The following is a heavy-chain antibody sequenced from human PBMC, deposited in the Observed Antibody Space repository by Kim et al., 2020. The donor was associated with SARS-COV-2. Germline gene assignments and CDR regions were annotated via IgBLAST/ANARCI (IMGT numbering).Heavy chain of an antibody. CDR2: ISRYDSSI. Sequence: GGSLRLSCAASGFNFNNYDMSWVRQAPGKGLEWVSDISRYDSSIYYAHSVMGRFTISRDISKNTLYLQMNNLRAEDTAVYYCAKDHQHIGLHSYY. J-gene: IGHJ6*01. V-gene: IGHV3-23*01. CDR1: GFNFNNYD. CDR3: AKDHQHIGLHSYY. D-gene: IGHD2-21*01.